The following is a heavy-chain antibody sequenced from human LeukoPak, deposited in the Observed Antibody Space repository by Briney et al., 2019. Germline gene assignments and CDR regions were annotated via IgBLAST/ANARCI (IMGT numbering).Heavy chain of an antibody. V-gene: IGHV1-69*05. CDR2: IIPIFGAA. CDR3: ARSRDSGYFDY. J-gene: IGHJ4*02. Sequence: ASVKVSCKASGGTFSSYAISWVRQAPGQGLEWMGGIIPIFGAANYAQKFQGRVTITTDESTSTAYMELSSLRSEDTAVYYCARSRDSGYFDYWGQGTLVTVSS. D-gene: IGHD2-15*01. CDR1: GGTFSSYA.